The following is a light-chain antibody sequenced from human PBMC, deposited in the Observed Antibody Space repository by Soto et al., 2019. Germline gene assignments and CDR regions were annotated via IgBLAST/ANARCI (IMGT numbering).Light chain of an antibody. CDR1: QSVSSY. V-gene: IGKV3-15*01. CDR2: GVS. J-gene: IGKJ4*01. Sequence: EIVLTQSPATLSLSPGERATLSCRASQSVSSYLAWYQQKPGQAPRLLIYGVSSRASGIPARFSGSGSGTEFTLTISGLQSEDFAVYYCQQYNKWPPLTFGGGTKVDIK. CDR3: QQYNKWPPLT.